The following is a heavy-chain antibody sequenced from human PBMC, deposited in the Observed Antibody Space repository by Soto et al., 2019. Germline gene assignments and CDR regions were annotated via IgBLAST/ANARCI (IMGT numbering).Heavy chain of an antibody. Sequence: PGESLKISCKGSGYSFTNYRIAWVRQMPGRGLEWMGVIYPGDSGTRYSPSFQGQVTISADKSISTAYLQWSSLKASDTAMYYCARLGYYYDSSGYYYFDYWGQGTLVTVSS. D-gene: IGHD3-22*01. J-gene: IGHJ4*02. CDR2: IYPGDSGT. V-gene: IGHV5-51*01. CDR3: ARLGYYYDSSGYYYFDY. CDR1: GYSFTNYR.